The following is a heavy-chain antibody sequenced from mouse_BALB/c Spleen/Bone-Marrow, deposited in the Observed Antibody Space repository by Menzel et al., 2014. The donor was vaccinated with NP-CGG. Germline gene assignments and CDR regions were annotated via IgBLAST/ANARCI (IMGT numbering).Heavy chain of an antibody. CDR3: ARGTVVAYYYAMDY. D-gene: IGHD1-1*01. J-gene: IGHJ4*01. V-gene: IGHV1-7*01. Sequence: QVQLQQSGAELAKPGASVKMSCTASGYTFTSYWMHWVKQRPGQGLEWIGYINPSTGYTEYNQKFKDKATLTADKSSSTAYMQLSSLTSEDSAVYYCARGTVVAYYYAMDYWGQGTSVAVSS. CDR2: INPSTGYT. CDR1: GYTFTSYW.